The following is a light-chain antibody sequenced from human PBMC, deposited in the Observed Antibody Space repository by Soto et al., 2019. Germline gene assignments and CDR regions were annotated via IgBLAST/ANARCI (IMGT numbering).Light chain of an antibody. CDR1: SSDVGNYIY. CDR2: EVS. J-gene: IGLJ1*01. Sequence: QSVLTQPASVSGSPGQSITISCTGTSSDVGNYIYVSWFQHHPGKAPKLMIYEVSNRPSGVSNRFSASKSGNTASLTISGLQAEDEADYYCSSYTSNNTPFVFGTGTKVNVL. V-gene: IGLV2-14*01. CDR3: SSYTSNNTPFV.